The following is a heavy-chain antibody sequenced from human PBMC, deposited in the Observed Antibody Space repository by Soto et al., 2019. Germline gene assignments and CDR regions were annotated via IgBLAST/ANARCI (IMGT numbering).Heavy chain of an antibody. CDR1: GYTFTNYG. V-gene: IGHV1-18*04. Sequence: QVQLVQSGADVKKPGASVKVSCKASGYTFTNYGISWVRQAPGQGLEWMGWISAYSGDTNYAQKLQGRVTLTTDTSTRTAYMELRSLRSDDTAVYYCARDCSGYPCWYVFDIWGQGTLVTVSS. D-gene: IGHD3-22*01. J-gene: IGHJ3*02. CDR2: ISAYSGDT. CDR3: ARDCSGYPCWYVFDI.